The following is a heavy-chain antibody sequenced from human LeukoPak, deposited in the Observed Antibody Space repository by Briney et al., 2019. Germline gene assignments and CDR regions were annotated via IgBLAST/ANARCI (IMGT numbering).Heavy chain of an antibody. CDR3: AELGITMIGGV. V-gene: IGHV3-48*03. CDR1: GFTFSSYE. J-gene: IGHJ6*04. D-gene: IGHD3-10*02. CDR2: ISSGGSTI. Sequence: GGSPRLSCAASGFTFSSYEMNWVRQAPGKGLEWVSYISSGGSTIYYADSVKGRFTISRDKAKNSLYLQMNSLRAEDTAVYYCAELGITMIGGVWGKGTTVTISS.